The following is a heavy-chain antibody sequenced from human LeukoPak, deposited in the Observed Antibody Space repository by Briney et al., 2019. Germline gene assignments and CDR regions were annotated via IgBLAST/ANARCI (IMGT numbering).Heavy chain of an antibody. CDR1: GFTFRNYG. V-gene: IGHV3-9*03. CDR3: AKDADLYSSSSYFDY. CDR2: ISWNSGSI. J-gene: IGHJ4*02. D-gene: IGHD6-6*01. Sequence: PGGSLRLSCAASGFTFRNYGMHWVRQVPGKGLEWVSGISWNSGSIGYADSVKGRFTISRDNAKNSLYLQMNSLRAEDMALYYCAKDADLYSSSSYFDYWGQGTLVTVSS.